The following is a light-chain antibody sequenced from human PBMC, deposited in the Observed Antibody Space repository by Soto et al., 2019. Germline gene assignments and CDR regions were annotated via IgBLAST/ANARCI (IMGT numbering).Light chain of an antibody. Sequence: EMVLTQSPGTLSLSPGERATLSCRASQSVSSSYLAWYQHKPGRAPSLLIYSASTRATGIPDRFSGSGSGTDFTLTISRLEPEDFAVYYCHQYGSSPWTFGQGTKVEI. CDR1: QSVSSSY. CDR2: SAS. J-gene: IGKJ1*01. CDR3: HQYGSSPWT. V-gene: IGKV3-20*01.